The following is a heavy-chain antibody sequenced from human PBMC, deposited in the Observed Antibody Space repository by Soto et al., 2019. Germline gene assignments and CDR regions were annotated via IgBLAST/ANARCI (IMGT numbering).Heavy chain of an antibody. CDR3: ARDRGIVGAPTYDY. V-gene: IGHV3-33*01. D-gene: IGHD1-26*01. J-gene: IGHJ4*02. CDR1: GFTFSNYG. Sequence: QVQLVEAGGGVGQPGRSRRLSCAASGFTFSNYGMHWVRQAPGKGLECVAVIWYDGSNKCYADSVEGRFTISRDNSKNTLYLQMNSLRAEDTAVYFCARDRGIVGAPTYDYWGQGALVTVSS. CDR2: IWYDGSNK.